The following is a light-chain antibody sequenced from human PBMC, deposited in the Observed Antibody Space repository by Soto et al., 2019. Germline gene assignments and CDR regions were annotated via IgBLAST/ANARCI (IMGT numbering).Light chain of an antibody. J-gene: IGKJ1*01. CDR3: LLDFSYFWA. CDR2: AAS. V-gene: IGKV1-6*01. Sequence: AIQLTQSPSYLSASVGDRVTIPCRASQAIRTALGWYQQKPGKAPKLLIYAASTLRGGVQPRFSGNGSGTDFTLTISSLQPEDFATYYCLLDFSYFWAFGQGTKG. CDR1: QAIRTA.